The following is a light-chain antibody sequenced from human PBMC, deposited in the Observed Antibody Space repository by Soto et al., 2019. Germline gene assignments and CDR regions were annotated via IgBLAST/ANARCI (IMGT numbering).Light chain of an antibody. CDR2: DAS. V-gene: IGKV3-20*01. CDR3: QQYGSSPGT. CDR1: QSVTSNY. J-gene: IGKJ2*01. Sequence: EIVLTQSPGTLSLSPGERATLSCRASQSVTSNYLAWYQQKPGQAPRLLIYDASSRAGGIPDKFSGSGTGTDFTLTISRLEPEDFVVYHCQQYGSSPGTFGQGTKLEI.